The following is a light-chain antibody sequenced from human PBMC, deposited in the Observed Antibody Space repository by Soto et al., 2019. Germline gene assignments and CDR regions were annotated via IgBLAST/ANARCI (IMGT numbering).Light chain of an antibody. J-gene: IGKJ5*01. CDR1: RSVSSS. CDR3: QQRYNLIT. Sequence: EVVLTQSPSTLSLSPGERATLSCRASRSVSSSLAWYQQKPGQAPRLLIVDASNRATGIPARFSGRCSGTDFTLTIIRLEPEDFAVYYCQQRYNLITCGQGTRLESK. V-gene: IGKV3-11*01. CDR2: DAS.